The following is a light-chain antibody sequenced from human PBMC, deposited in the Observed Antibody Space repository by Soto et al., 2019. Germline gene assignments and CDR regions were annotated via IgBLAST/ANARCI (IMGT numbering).Light chain of an antibody. CDR2: STN. CDR3: VRPMGSGINWV. V-gene: IGLV8-61*01. J-gene: IGLJ3*02. Sequence: QAVVTQEPSFSVSPGGTVTLTCGLSSGSVSSRHYPSWYQQTPGQAPRTLIYSTNSRSSGVPDRFSGSILGNRAALTITGAKANDECNYYCVRPMGSGINWVFGGGTKLTVL. CDR1: SGSVSSRHY.